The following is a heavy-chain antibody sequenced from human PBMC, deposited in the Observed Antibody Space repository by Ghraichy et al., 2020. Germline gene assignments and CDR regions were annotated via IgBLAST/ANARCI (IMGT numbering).Heavy chain of an antibody. CDR3: AKVVWMLVQSGNFDY. Sequence: GGSLRLSCAASGFTFSSYAMSWVRQAPGKGLEWVSAISGSGGSTYYADSVKGRFTISRDNSKNTLYLQMNSLRAEDTAVYYCAKVVWMLVQSGNFDYWGQGTLVTVSS. CDR1: GFTFSSYA. CDR2: ISGSGGST. J-gene: IGHJ4*02. V-gene: IGHV3-23*01. D-gene: IGHD6-13*01.